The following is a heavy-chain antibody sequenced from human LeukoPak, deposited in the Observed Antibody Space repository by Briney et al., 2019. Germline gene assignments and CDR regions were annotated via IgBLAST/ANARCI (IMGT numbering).Heavy chain of an antibody. V-gene: IGHV2-5*02. Sequence: SGPTLVNPTQTLTLTCTFSGFSLSTSGVGVGWIRQPPGKALEWLALIYWDDDKRYSPSLKSRLTITKDTSKNQVVLTMTNMDPVDTATYYCAHSHQRRESWIQLWSPGFDYWGQGTLVTVSS. D-gene: IGHD5-18*01. J-gene: IGHJ4*02. CDR2: IYWDDDK. CDR1: GFSLSTSGVG. CDR3: AHSHQRRESWIQLWSPGFDY.